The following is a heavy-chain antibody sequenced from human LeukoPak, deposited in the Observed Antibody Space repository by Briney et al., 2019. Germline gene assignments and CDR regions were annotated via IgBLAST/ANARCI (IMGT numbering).Heavy chain of an antibody. CDR2: ISTTSTYI. V-gene: IGHV3-21*01. Sequence: GGSLRLSCAASGFTFSTYTMNWVRQAPGRGLEWVSSISTTSTYIYYADSLKGRFTISRDNAKNSLYLQMNSLRAEDTAVYYCARTNYYDSSGYFPPGCWGQGTLVTVSS. J-gene: IGHJ4*02. CDR1: GFTFSTYT. D-gene: IGHD3-22*01. CDR3: ARTNYYDSSGYFPPGC.